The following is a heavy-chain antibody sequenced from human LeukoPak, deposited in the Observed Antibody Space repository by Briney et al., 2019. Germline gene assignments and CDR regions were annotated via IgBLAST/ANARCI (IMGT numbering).Heavy chain of an antibody. CDR1: GFTFSSYG. Sequence: PGRSLRLSCEASGFTFSSYGMHWVRQAPGKGLEWVAAIPYDGSKKYYADSVKGRSTISRDNSKNTLYLQMNSLRAEDTAVYYCAKDGDWRLDYWGQGTLVTVSS. CDR2: IPYDGSKK. V-gene: IGHV3-30*18. D-gene: IGHD2-21*02. J-gene: IGHJ4*02. CDR3: AKDGDWRLDY.